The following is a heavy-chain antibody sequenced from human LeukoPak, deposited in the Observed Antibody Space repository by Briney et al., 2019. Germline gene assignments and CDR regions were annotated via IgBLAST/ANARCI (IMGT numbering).Heavy chain of an antibody. D-gene: IGHD3-3*01. Sequence: PSETLSLTCAVYGGSFSGYYWSWIRQPPGKGLEWIGEINHSGSTNYNPSLKSRVTISVDTSKNQFSLKLSSVTAADTAVYYCARRAYYDFWSGLYNWFDPWGQGTLVTVSS. CDR3: ARRAYYDFWSGLYNWFDP. CDR2: INHSGST. CDR1: GGSFSGYY. V-gene: IGHV4-34*01. J-gene: IGHJ5*02.